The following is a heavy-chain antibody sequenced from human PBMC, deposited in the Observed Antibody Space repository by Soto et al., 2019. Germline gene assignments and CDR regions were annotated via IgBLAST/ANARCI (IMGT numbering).Heavy chain of an antibody. CDR2: IYYSGST. J-gene: IGHJ4*02. V-gene: IGHV4-61*01. Sequence: SETLSLTCTVSGGSVSSGSYYWSWIRQPPGKGLEWIGYIYYSGSTNYNPSLKSRVTISADTSKNQFSLKLSSVTAADTAVYYCARDYYDSSGYYYDYRGQGTLVTVSS. D-gene: IGHD3-22*01. CDR1: GGSVSSGSYY. CDR3: ARDYYDSSGYYYDY.